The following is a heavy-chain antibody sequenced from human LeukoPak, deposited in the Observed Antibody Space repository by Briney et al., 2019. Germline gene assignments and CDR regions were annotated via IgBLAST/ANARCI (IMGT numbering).Heavy chain of an antibody. J-gene: IGHJ4*01. CDR2: INHSGST. V-gene: IGHV4-34*01. D-gene: IGHD6-6*01. CDR3: ARGPRIAARPLDY. Sequence: SETLSLTCAVYGGSFSGYYWSWIRQPPGKGLEWIGEINHSGSTNYNPSLKSRVTISVDTSKNQFSLKLSSVTAADTAVYYCARGPRIAARPLDYWGQETLVTVSS. CDR1: GGSFSGYY.